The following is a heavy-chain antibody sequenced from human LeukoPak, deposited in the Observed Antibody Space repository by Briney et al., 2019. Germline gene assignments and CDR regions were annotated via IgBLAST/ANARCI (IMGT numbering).Heavy chain of an antibody. Sequence: XGSLRLSCAASEFDFSSHAMTWVRQAPGKGLEWVSAISISGSKTYYADSVKGRFTISRDNSKNTLYLQMNSLRAEDTAVYYCAREVGQQLPRGYFQHWGQGTLVTVSS. CDR1: EFDFSSHA. CDR3: AREVGQQLPRGYFQH. D-gene: IGHD6-13*01. CDR2: ISISGSKT. V-gene: IGHV3-23*01. J-gene: IGHJ1*01.